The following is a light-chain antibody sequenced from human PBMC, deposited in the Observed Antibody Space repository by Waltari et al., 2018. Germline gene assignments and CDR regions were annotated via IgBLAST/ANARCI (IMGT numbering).Light chain of an antibody. Sequence: DIQMTQSPSSLAASVGDRVTITCQASQDITIYLNWYQQKPGKAPKLLIYDTSKLETGVPSVFSGSGSGTHFTFTISSLQPEDIATYYCQVSFHFPLTFGGGTKLEIK. V-gene: IGKV1-33*01. CDR3: QVSFHFPLT. J-gene: IGKJ4*01. CDR1: QDITIY. CDR2: DTS.